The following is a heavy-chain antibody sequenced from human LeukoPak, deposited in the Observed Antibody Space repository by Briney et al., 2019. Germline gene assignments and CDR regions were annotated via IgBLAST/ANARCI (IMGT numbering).Heavy chain of an antibody. CDR3: AKASNSGSHPYYFDY. D-gene: IGHD1-26*01. CDR2: ISYDGSNK. Sequence: GGSLRLSCAASGFTFSSYGMHWFRQAPGKGLEWGAVISYDGSNKYYADSVKGRFTISRDNSKNTLYLQMNSLRAEDTAVYYCAKASNSGSHPYYFDYWGQGTLVTVSS. CDR1: GFTFSSYG. J-gene: IGHJ4*02. V-gene: IGHV3-30*18.